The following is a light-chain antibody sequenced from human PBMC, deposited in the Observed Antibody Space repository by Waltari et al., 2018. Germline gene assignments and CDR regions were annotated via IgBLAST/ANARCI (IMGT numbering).Light chain of an antibody. Sequence: QPVLTQPPSASGTPGQRVSISCSGSSSTIGGHFVYWYQQLPGTAPKLLIYRNDQRPSGVPDRFSGSKSGTSASLAISGLRSEDEADYSCAAWDHSLSTWVFGGGTRLTVL. CDR1: SSTIGGHF. CDR3: AAWDHSLSTWV. V-gene: IGLV1-47*01. CDR2: RND. J-gene: IGLJ3*02.